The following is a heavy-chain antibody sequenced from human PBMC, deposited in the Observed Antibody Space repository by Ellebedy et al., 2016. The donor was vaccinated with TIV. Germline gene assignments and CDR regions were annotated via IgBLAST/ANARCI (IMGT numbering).Heavy chain of an antibody. J-gene: IGHJ2*01. Sequence: GESLKISCAASGFTFSNAWMSWVRQAPGKGLAWVSRINGDQSYTRYADSVKGRFTISRDNAKNTLFLQMNSLRAEDTAVYYCVREAPGTGDWYFDLWGRGTLVTVSS. CDR2: INGDQSYT. CDR3: VREAPGTGDWYFDL. CDR1: GFTFSNAW. V-gene: IGHV3-74*01. D-gene: IGHD2-8*02.